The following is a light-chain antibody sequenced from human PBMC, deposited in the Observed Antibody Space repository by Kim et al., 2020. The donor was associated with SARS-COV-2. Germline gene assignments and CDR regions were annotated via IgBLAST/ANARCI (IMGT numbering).Light chain of an antibody. CDR1: QDITND. Sequence: DIQMTQSPSSLSASVGDRVTITCRASQDITNDLGWYQQKPGESPKRLIYATSNLQSGVPSRFSGSGSGTEFTLTISSLQTEDFATYSCLQYTDFPWTFGQGTKVDIK. V-gene: IGKV1-17*01. CDR2: ATS. CDR3: LQYTDFPWT. J-gene: IGKJ1*01.